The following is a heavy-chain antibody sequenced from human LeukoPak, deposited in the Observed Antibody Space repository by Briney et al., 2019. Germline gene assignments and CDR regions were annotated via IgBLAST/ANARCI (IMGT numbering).Heavy chain of an antibody. CDR2: IYYSGST. CDR1: GGSISSSSYY. CDR3: ARHAYTMVRGVRLYYYYMGV. Sequence: PSETLSSTCTVSGGSISSSSYYWGWIRQPPGKGLEWIGSIYYSGSTNYNPSLKSRVTISVDTSKNQFSLKLSSVTAADTAVYYCARHAYTMVRGVRLYYYYMGVWGKGTTVTISS. V-gene: IGHV4-39*01. D-gene: IGHD3-10*01. J-gene: IGHJ6*03.